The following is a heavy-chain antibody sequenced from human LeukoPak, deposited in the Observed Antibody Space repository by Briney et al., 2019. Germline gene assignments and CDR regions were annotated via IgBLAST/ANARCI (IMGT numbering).Heavy chain of an antibody. CDR1: GFTFSRYA. CDR2: IGGSGSDT. D-gene: IGHD3/OR15-3a*01. CDR3: AKDRDFSTGYRPCFDC. V-gene: IGHV3-23*01. J-gene: IGHJ4*02. Sequence: GGSLRLSCAASGFTFSRYAMSWVRQAPGKGLEWVSAIGGSGSDTYYTDSVKGRFTISRDNSKNTLYLQMNSLRAEDTAVYYCAKDRDFSTGYRPCFDCWGQGTLVTVSS.